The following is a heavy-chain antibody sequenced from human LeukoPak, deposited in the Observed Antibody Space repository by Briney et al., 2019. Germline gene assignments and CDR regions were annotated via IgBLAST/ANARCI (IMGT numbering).Heavy chain of an antibody. Sequence: PSETLSLTCTVSGGSISSGSYYWSWIRQPAGKGLEWIGRIYTSGSTNYNPSLKSRVSMSVDTSKSQFSLKLSSVTAADTALYYCARVSRSHRRGYWFAPWGQGTLVTVSS. CDR3: ARVSRSHRRGYWFAP. CDR2: IYTSGST. D-gene: IGHD6-6*01. CDR1: GGSISSGSYY. V-gene: IGHV4-61*02. J-gene: IGHJ5*02.